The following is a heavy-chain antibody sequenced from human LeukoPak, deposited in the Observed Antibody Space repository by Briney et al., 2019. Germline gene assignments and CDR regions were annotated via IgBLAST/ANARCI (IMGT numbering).Heavy chain of an antibody. D-gene: IGHD5-18*01. CDR3: ARDAPPDTAMVTGAYYYYYYMDV. CDR2: INPNSGGT. CDR1: GYTFTGYY. V-gene: IGHV1-2*02. Sequence: ASVKVSCKASGYTFTGYYMHWVRQAPGQGLEWMGWINPNSGGTNYAQKFQGRVTMTRDTSISTAYMELSRLRSDDTAAYYCARDAPPDTAMVTGAYYYYYYMDVWGKGTTVTVSS. J-gene: IGHJ6*03.